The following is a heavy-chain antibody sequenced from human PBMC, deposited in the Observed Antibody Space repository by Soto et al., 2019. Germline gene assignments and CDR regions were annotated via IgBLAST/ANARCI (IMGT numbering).Heavy chain of an antibody. CDR3: AKYSELPYEAYLQQ. CDR2: ISSNGGRT. D-gene: IGHD1-7*01. CDR1: GFTFSVYA. V-gene: IGHV3-23*01. Sequence: EVQVLESGGGLVQPGGSLRLSCAASGFTFSVYAMSWVRQAPGKGLEWVFAISSNGGRTFYADSLRGRFTISRDNSKSALYLQMNNMRAEDTAIYYCAKYSELPYEAYLQQWGQGTLVTVSS. J-gene: IGHJ1*01.